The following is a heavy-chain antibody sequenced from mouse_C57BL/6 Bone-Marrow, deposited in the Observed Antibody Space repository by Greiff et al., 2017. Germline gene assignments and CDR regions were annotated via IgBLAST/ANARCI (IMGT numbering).Heavy chain of an antibody. CDR1: GYAFTNYL. CDR3: AIYDYDWYFDV. J-gene: IGHJ1*03. V-gene: IGHV1-54*01. D-gene: IGHD2-4*01. CDR2: ITPGSGGT. Sequence: QVQLQQSGAELVRPGTSVKVSCKASGYAFTNYLIERVKQRPGQGLEGIGVITPGSGGTHYNEKFKGKETLTADQSSSTAYMQLSSLTSEDSAFYFCAIYDYDWYFDVWGTGPTVTVSS.